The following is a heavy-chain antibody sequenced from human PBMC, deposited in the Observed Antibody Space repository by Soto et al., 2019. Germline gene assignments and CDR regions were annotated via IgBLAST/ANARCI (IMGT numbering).Heavy chain of an antibody. D-gene: IGHD1-26*01. V-gene: IGHV1-18*01. CDR3: ARGRVVGASYYYYGMDV. J-gene: IGHJ6*02. Sequence: ASVKVSCKASGYTFTSYGISWVRQAPGQGLEWMGWISAYNGNTNYAQKLQGRVTMTTDTSTSTAYMELRSLRSDDTAVYYCARGRVVGASYYYYGMDVWGQGTTVTVS. CDR1: GYTFTSYG. CDR2: ISAYNGNT.